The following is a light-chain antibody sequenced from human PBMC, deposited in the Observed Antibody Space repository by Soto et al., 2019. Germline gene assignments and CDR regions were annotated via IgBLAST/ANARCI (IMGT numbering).Light chain of an antibody. V-gene: IGKV1-5*01. J-gene: IGKJ1*01. CDR2: DAS. Sequence: DIQMTQSPSTLSASIGARVTITCRASESIRTWLAWYQHKPGKAPKFLIYDASSLESGVPSRFSGSGSGTDFTLTISCLQSEDFATYYCQQYYSYPRTFGQGTKVDI. CDR3: QQYYSYPRT. CDR1: ESIRTW.